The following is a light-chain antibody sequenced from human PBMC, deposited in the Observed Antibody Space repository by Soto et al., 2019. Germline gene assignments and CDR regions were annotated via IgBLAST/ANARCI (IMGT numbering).Light chain of an antibody. J-gene: IGKJ2*01. CDR3: QHYLTSPYT. CDR2: DAS. V-gene: IGKV3D-20*01. Sequence: EIVLTQSPATLSLSPGEGATLSCGASQSVSSSYLAWYQQKPGLAPRLLIYDASTRATGIPDRFSGSGSGTDFTLTISRLEPEDFAVYYCQHYLTSPYTFGQGTKREIK. CDR1: QSVSSSY.